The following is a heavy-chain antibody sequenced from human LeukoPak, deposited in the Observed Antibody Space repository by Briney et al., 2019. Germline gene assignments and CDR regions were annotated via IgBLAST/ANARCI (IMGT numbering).Heavy chain of an antibody. J-gene: IGHJ6*03. D-gene: IGHD6-6*01. CDR2: MNPNSGNT. CDR3: ARGVAARPKVKNYYYMDV. Sequence: ASVKVSCKASGYTFTSYDINWVRQATGQGLEWKGWMNPNSGNTGYAQKFQGRVTITRNTSISTAYMELSSLRSEDTAVYYCARGVAARPKVKNYYYMDVWGKGTTVTVSS. CDR1: GYTFTSYD. V-gene: IGHV1-8*03.